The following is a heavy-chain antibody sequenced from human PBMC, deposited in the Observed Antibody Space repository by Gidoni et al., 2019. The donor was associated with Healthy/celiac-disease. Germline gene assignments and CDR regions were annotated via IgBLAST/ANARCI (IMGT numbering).Heavy chain of an antibody. CDR3: ASLHPETDSLGPFDI. Sequence: FTISRDNSKNTLYLQMNSLRAEDTAVYYCASLHPETDSLGPFDIWGQGTMVTVSS. J-gene: IGHJ3*02. D-gene: IGHD7-27*01. V-gene: IGHV3-23*01.